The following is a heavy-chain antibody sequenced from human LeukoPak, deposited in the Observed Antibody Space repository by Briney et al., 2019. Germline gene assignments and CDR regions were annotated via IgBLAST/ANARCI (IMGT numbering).Heavy chain of an antibody. CDR3: ARVAKERAGGVYFFDY. Sequence: GGSLRLSCAASGFTFSDYDMHWVRQATGKGLEWVSSIGTAGDTYYTGSVKGRFTISRENAKNSLYLQMNSLRAGDTAVYYCARVAKERAGGVYFFDYWDQETLVTVSS. CDR1: GFTFSDYD. CDR2: IGTAGDT. J-gene: IGHJ4*02. V-gene: IGHV3-13*01. D-gene: IGHD1-1*01.